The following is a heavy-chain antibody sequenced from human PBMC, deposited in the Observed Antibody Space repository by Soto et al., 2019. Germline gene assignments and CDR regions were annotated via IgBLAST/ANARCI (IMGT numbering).Heavy chain of an antibody. CDR1: GFTFSSYG. V-gene: IGHV3-30*18. J-gene: IGHJ5*02. CDR2: ISYDGSNK. D-gene: IGHD6-13*01. CDR3: AKDRSSSSWYPRWFDP. Sequence: GGSLRLSCAASGFTFSSYGMHWVRQAPGKGLEWVAVISYDGSNKYYADSVKGRFTISRDNSKNTLYLQMNSLRAEDTAVYYCAKDRSSSSWYPRWFDPWGQGTLVTVSS.